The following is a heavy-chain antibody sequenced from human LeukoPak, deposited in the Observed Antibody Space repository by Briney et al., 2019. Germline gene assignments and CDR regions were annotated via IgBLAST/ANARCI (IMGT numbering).Heavy chain of an antibody. D-gene: IGHD3-22*01. J-gene: IGHJ4*02. V-gene: IGHV4-34*01. CDR1: GGSFSGYY. CDR3: ARRLSDSSSYDSVVFSAPPDY. CDR2: VNYGGRT. Sequence: SETLSLTCAVYGGSFSGYYWNWIRQPPGKGLEWIGEVNYGGRTNYTPSLKSRVTISVDTSKNQFSLKLSSVTAADTAVYYCARRLSDSSSYDSVVFSAPPDYWGQGTLVTVSS.